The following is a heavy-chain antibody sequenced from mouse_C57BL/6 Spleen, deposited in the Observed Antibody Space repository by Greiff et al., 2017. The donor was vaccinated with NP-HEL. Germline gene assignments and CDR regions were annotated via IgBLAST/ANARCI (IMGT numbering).Heavy chain of an antibody. J-gene: IGHJ2*01. CDR2: ISYDGSN. D-gene: IGHD1-1*01. CDR1: GYSITSGYY. V-gene: IGHV3-6*01. Sequence: EVKLQESGPGLVKPSQSLSLTCSVTGYSITSGYYWNWIRQFPGNKLAWMGYISYDGSNNYNPSLKNRISITRDTSKNQFFLKLNSVTTEDTATYYCARWDYYDFDYWGQRTTLTVSS. CDR3: ARWDYYDFDY.